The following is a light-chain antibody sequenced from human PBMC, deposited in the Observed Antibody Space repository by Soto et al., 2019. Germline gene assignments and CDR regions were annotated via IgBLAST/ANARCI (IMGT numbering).Light chain of an antibody. V-gene: IGKV3-15*01. Sequence: EVVLTQSPGTLSLSRGERATLSCRASQSVSSNLAWYQQKPGQAPRLLIYGASTRATGIPARFSGSGSGTEFTLTISSLQSEDFAVYYCQQYNNWPPSWTFGQGTKVDIK. CDR2: GAS. J-gene: IGKJ1*01. CDR3: QQYNNWPPSWT. CDR1: QSVSSN.